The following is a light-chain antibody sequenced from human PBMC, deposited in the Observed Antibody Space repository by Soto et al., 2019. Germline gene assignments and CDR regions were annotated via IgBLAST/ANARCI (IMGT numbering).Light chain of an antibody. Sequence: EIVMTQSPATLSVSPGERATLSCRASQSISSSLAWYQQKPGQAPRLLIYGASTRATGLPARFSGSGSGTEFTLTISSLLSEDFAVYYCQQYNNGPTYTFGQGTKLEIK. CDR1: QSISSS. J-gene: IGKJ2*01. CDR3: QQYNNGPTYT. V-gene: IGKV3-15*01. CDR2: GAS.